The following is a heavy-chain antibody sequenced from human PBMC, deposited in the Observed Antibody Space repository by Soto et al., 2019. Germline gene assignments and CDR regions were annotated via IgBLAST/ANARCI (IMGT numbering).Heavy chain of an antibody. D-gene: IGHD2-15*01. CDR2: ISPYNGNT. CDR3: AREVVVAARFDP. Sequence: GASVKVSCKASGYTFPSYGISCVRQAPGQGLEWMGWISPYNGNTNYVQKLQGRVTMTTDTSTSTAYMELRSLRSDDTAVYYCAREVVVAARFDPWGQGTLVTVSS. J-gene: IGHJ5*02. CDR1: GYTFPSYG. V-gene: IGHV1-18*01.